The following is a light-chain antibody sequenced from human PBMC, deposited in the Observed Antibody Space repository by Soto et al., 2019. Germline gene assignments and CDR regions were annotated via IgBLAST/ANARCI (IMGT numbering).Light chain of an antibody. CDR1: SSDVGGYNY. Sequence: QSALTQPASVSGSPGQSITISCTGTSSDVGGYNYVSWYQQHPGKAPKLMIYEVSNRPSGVSNRFSGSKSGNTASLTISGLQAEDEADYYCSSYTSGSTYVFGTGTKFTVL. CDR3: SSYTSGSTYV. V-gene: IGLV2-14*01. J-gene: IGLJ1*01. CDR2: EVS.